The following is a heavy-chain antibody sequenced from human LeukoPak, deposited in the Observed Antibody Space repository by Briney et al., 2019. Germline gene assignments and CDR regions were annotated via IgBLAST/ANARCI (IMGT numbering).Heavy chain of an antibody. Sequence: SETLSLTCTVSGGSISSYYWSWIRQPPGKGLEWIGYTYYSGSTNYNPSLKSRVTISVDTSKNQFSLKLSSVTAADTAVYYCARHGYYDSSGYYQFDYWGQGTLVTVSS. CDR2: TYYSGST. V-gene: IGHV4-59*08. CDR3: ARHGYYDSSGYYQFDY. J-gene: IGHJ4*02. CDR1: GGSISSYY. D-gene: IGHD3-22*01.